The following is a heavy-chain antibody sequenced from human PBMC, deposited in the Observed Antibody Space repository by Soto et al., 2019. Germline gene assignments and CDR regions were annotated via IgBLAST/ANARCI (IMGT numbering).Heavy chain of an antibody. CDR2: IYTSGSS. J-gene: IGHJ4*02. CDR3: ASGNAVRGFDH. V-gene: IGHV4-4*07. CDR1: GGSISGYY. D-gene: IGHD2-2*01. Sequence: XGTLTLTCTFSGGSISGYYWTWIRQPPEKGLEWIGRIYTSGSSNYNPSLNSRLTMSVDTSKNQFSLKLGSVTAADTAVYYCASGNAVRGFDHWGQGTLVTVSS.